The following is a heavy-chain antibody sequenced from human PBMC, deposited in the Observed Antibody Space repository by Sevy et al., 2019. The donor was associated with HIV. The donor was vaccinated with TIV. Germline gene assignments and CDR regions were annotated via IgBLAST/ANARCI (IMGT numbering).Heavy chain of an antibody. V-gene: IGHV3-7*01. D-gene: IGHD3-9*01. J-gene: IGHJ4*02. CDR3: ARCQPDNYYHDGAVYYGLLFDH. CDR2: IKQGGSET. CDR1: GFTFGDYW. Sequence: GGSLRLSCAASGFTFGDYWLTWVRQVPGKGLEWVANIKQGGSETYYADSVKGRFSISRDNAKNSLYLQMYSLRAEDTAVYYCARCQPDNYYHDGAVYYGLLFDHGGQGALVTVSS.